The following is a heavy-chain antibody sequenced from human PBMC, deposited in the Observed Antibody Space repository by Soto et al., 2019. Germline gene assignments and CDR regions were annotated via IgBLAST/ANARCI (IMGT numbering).Heavy chain of an antibody. CDR2: IIPIFGTA. J-gene: IGHJ4*02. Sequence: QVQLVQSGAEVKKPGSSVKVSCKASGGTFSSYAISWVRQAPGQGLEWMGGIIPIFGTANYAQKFQGRVTITADESTSTAYMEVSSLRSEDTAVYYCARGLGGSGWYGGWFDYWGQGTLVTVSS. D-gene: IGHD6-19*01. V-gene: IGHV1-69*01. CDR3: ARGLGGSGWYGGWFDY. CDR1: GGTFSSYA.